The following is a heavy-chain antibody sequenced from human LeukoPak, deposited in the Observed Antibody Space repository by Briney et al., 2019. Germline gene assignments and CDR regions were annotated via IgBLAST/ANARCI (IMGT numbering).Heavy chain of an antibody. J-gene: IGHJ4*02. D-gene: IGHD5-18*01. Sequence: SXXLSLTCAVSGGSISSYYWSWIRQPAGKGLEWIGRIYTSGSTNYNPSLKSRVTMSLDTSKNQFSLKLSSVTAADTAVYYCARLRGYSYGMAFDYWGQGTLVTVSS. CDR3: ARLRGYSYGMAFDY. CDR1: GGSISSYY. V-gene: IGHV4-4*07. CDR2: IYTSGST.